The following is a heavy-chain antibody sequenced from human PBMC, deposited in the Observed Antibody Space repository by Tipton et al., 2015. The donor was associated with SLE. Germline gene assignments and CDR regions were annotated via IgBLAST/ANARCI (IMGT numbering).Heavy chain of an antibody. CDR3: TRMTCSGGTCPDEY. CDR1: GFTFSRYS. V-gene: IGHV3-48*01. J-gene: IGHJ4*02. Sequence: SLRLSCAASGFTFSRYSMNWVRQAPGKGLEWVSYISNSRSTTIYYADSVRGRFTISRDDAKNSLYLQMNSLRAEDTAVYYCTRMTCSGGTCPDEYWGQGTLVTVSS. D-gene: IGHD2-15*01. CDR2: ISNSRSTTI.